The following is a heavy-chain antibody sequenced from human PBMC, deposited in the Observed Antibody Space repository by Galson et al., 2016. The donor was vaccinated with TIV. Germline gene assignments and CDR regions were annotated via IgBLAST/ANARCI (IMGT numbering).Heavy chain of an antibody. CDR2: IDDVGNT. Sequence: ETLSLTCTVSGGSISSYFWYWIRQPAGKGLEWIGRIDDVGNTIYNPSLKSRVTMSVDTSKNPFSPKLTSVTASDTAVYYCARRVTERQCGGALSGFDPWGQGTRVIVSS. D-gene: IGHD1-1*01. CDR1: GGSISSYF. J-gene: IGHJ5*02. CDR3: ARRVTERQCGGALSGFDP. V-gene: IGHV4-4*07.